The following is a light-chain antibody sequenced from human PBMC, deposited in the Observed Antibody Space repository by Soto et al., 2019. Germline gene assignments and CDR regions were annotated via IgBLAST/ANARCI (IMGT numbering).Light chain of an antibody. CDR1: QSVSSKY. CDR3: LQYGSSLFT. J-gene: IGKJ3*01. CDR2: GTS. Sequence: DIVLTQSPGTLSLSPGERATLSCRASQSVSSKYLAWYQQKPGQPPRVLIYGTSIRATGVPERFSGGGSGTDFTLTITRLESEDFAVYYCLQYGSSLFTFGPGTKLDFK. V-gene: IGKV3-20*01.